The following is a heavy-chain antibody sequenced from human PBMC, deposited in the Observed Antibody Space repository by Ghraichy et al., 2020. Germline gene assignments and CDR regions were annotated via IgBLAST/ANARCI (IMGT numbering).Heavy chain of an antibody. CDR1: GFTFSSYA. J-gene: IGHJ4*02. Sequence: GESLNISCAASGFTFSSYAMSWVRQAPGKGLEWVSSISGSGGSTYYADSVKGRFTISRDNSKNTLYLQMNSLRAEDTAVYYCAKGGIPAAGTFDYWGQGTLVTVSS. CDR2: ISGSGGST. CDR3: AKGGIPAAGTFDY. D-gene: IGHD6-13*01. V-gene: IGHV3-23*01.